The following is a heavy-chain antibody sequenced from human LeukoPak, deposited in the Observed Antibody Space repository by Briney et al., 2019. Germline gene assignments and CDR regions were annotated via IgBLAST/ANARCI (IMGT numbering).Heavy chain of an antibody. J-gene: IGHJ4*02. CDR3: ARDMVVGATAFDY. Sequence: GASVKVSCKASGYTFTGYYMHWVRQAPGQGLEWMGWINPNSGGTNYAQKFQGRVTMTRDTSISTAYMELSRLRSDDTAVYYCARDMVVGATAFDYWGQGTLVTVSS. CDR2: INPNSGGT. V-gene: IGHV1-2*02. D-gene: IGHD1-26*01. CDR1: GYTFTGYY.